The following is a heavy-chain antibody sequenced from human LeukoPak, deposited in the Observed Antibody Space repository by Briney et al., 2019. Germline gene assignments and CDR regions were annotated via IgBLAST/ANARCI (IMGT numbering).Heavy chain of an antibody. CDR2: INHSGST. J-gene: IGHJ3*02. CDR3: ATTSGWPVDAFDI. D-gene: IGHD6-19*01. V-gene: IGHV4-34*01. CDR1: GGSFSGYY. Sequence: SETLSLTCGVYGGSFSGYYWSWIRQPPGKGLEWMGEINHSGSTHYNPSLKTRVTISVDTSKNQFSLKLSSVTAADTAVYYCATTSGWPVDAFDIWGQGTMVTVSS.